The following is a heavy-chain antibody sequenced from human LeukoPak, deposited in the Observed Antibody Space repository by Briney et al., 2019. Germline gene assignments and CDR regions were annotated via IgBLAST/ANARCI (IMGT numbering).Heavy chain of an antibody. J-gene: IGHJ4*02. CDR1: GLSFSNYW. CDR3: ARGYYDFWSGLDCFDY. CDR2: IKQDGSEK. Sequence: GGSLRLSCVASGLSFSNYWMSWVRQAPGKGLEWVANIKQDGSEKYYVDSVKGRFTISRDNAKNSLYLQMNSLRAEDTAVYYCARGYYDFWSGLDCFDYWGQGTLVTVSS. V-gene: IGHV3-7*03. D-gene: IGHD3-3*01.